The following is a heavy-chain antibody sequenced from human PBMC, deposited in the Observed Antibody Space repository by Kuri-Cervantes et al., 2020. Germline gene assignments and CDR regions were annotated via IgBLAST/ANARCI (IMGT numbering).Heavy chain of an antibody. CDR1: GFTFSSYD. Sequence: GESLKISCAASGFTFSSYDMHWVRQATGKGLEWVSAIGAAGDTYYPGSVKGRFTISRENAKNSLYLQMNSLRAEDTAVYYCARDSQGGIRSDYYYYYGMDVWGQGTTVTVSS. D-gene: IGHD3-16*01. CDR3: ARDSQGGIRSDYYYYYGMDV. V-gene: IGHV3-13*01. J-gene: IGHJ6*02. CDR2: IGAAGDT.